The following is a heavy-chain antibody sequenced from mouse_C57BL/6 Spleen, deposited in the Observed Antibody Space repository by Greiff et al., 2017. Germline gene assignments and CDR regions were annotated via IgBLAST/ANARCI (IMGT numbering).Heavy chain of an antibody. D-gene: IGHD2-1*01. J-gene: IGHJ4*01. V-gene: IGHV1-15*01. CDR2: IDPETGGT. CDR1: CYTFTDYE. Sequence: QVQLQQSGAELVRPGASVTLSCKASCYTFTDYEMHWVKQTPVHGLEWIGAIDPETGGTAYNQKFKGKAILTADKSSSTAYMELRSLTSEDSAVYYSTRGVYGNLYAMDYWGQGTLVTVSS. CDR3: TRGVYGNLYAMDY.